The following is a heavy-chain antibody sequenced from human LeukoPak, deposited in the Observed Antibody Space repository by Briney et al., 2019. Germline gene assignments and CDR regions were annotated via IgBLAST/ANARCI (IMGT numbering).Heavy chain of an antibody. J-gene: IGHJ3*02. V-gene: IGHV5-51*01. CDR1: GYSFTIYW. CDR3: ARRGYYDSSGYLRAFDI. Sequence: GESLKISCKGSGYSFTIYWIGWVRQMPGKGLEWMGIIYPGDSDTRYSPSFQGQVTISAAKSISTAYLQWSSLKASDTAMYYCARRGYYDSSGYLRAFDIWGQGTMVTVSS. D-gene: IGHD3-22*01. CDR2: IYPGDSDT.